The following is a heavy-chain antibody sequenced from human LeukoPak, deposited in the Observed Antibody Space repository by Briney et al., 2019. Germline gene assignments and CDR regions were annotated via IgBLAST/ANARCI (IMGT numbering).Heavy chain of an antibody. CDR2: ISYDGSNK. CDR1: GFTFSSYG. CDR3: AGITVAGLDAFDI. J-gene: IGHJ3*02. V-gene: IGHV3-30*03. Sequence: GGSLRLSCAASGFTFSSYGMHWVRQAPGKGLEWVAVISYDGSNKYYADSVKGRFTISRDNSKNTLYLQMNSLRAEDTAVYYCAGITVAGLDAFDIWGQGTMVTVFS. D-gene: IGHD6-19*01.